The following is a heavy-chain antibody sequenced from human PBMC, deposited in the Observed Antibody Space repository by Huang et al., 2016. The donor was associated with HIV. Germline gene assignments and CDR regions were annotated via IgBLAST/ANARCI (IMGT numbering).Heavy chain of an antibody. CDR1: GYNFSSYW. V-gene: IGHV5-51*01. D-gene: IGHD6-13*01. CDR3: ARQYSSSWYTFYYFDY. Sequence: KGSGYNFSSYWIGWVRQIPGKGLEWMGIIYPGDSDTRYSPSFQGQVTISADKSTNTAYLQGSSLKASDTAMYYCARQYSSSWYTFYYFDYWGQGTLVTVSS. J-gene: IGHJ4*02. CDR2: IYPGDSDT.